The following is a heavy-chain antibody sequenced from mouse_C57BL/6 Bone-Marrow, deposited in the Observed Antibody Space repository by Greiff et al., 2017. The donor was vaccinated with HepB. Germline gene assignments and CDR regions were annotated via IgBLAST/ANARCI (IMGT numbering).Heavy chain of an antibody. Sequence: QVQLQQPGAELVKPGASAKLSCKASGYTFTSYWMHWVKQRPGQGLEWIGMIHPNSGSTNYNEKFKSKATLTVDQSSSTAYMQLSSLTSEDSAVYYCARGGYYGSSYVWYFDVWGTGATVTVSS. CDR1: GYTFTSYW. CDR2: IHPNSGST. CDR3: ARGGYYGSSYVWYFDV. V-gene: IGHV1-64*01. J-gene: IGHJ1*03. D-gene: IGHD1-1*01.